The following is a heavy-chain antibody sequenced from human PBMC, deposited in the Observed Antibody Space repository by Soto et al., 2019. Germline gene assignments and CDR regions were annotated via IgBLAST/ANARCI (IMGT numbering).Heavy chain of an antibody. Sequence: ASETLSLTCTVSGGSISSYYWSWIRQPPGKGLEWIGYIYYSGSTNYNPSLKSRVTISVDTSKNQFSLKLSSVTAADTAVYYCARVGRGYSYGFSNYYYYMDVWGKGTTVTVYS. CDR3: ARVGRGYSYGFSNYYYYMDV. CDR2: IYYSGST. V-gene: IGHV4-59*01. D-gene: IGHD5-18*01. CDR1: GGSISSYY. J-gene: IGHJ6*03.